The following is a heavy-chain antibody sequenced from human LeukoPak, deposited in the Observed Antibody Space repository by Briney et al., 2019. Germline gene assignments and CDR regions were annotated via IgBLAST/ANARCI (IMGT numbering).Heavy chain of an antibody. Sequence: SETLSLTCTVSGGSISSYYWSWLRQPAGKGLEWIGRIYTSGSTNYNPSLKSRVTMSVDTSKNQFSLKLSSVTAADTAVYYCAREREGIAAAGTSVLIDYWGQGTLVTVSS. J-gene: IGHJ4*02. V-gene: IGHV4-4*07. D-gene: IGHD6-13*01. CDR2: IYTSGST. CDR1: GGSISSYY. CDR3: AREREGIAAAGTSVLIDY.